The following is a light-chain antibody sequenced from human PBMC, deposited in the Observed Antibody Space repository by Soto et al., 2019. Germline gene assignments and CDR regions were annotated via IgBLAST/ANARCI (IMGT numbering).Light chain of an antibody. Sequence: QSALTQPASVSDSPGQSITISCIGTSSDIGAFNHVSWHQQHPGKAPKLIIYDVINRPSGVSNRFSGSKTGNTASLIISGLQAEDEADYYCSSYTSTTTVVFGNGTEVTVL. CDR2: DVI. CDR3: SSYTSTTTVV. V-gene: IGLV2-14*03. CDR1: SSDIGAFNH. J-gene: IGLJ1*01.